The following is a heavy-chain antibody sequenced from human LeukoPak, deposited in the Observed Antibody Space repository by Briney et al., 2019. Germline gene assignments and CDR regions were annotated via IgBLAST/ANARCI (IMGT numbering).Heavy chain of an antibody. V-gene: IGHV3-11*01. D-gene: IGHD1-26*01. Sequence: GGSLRLSCAASGFTFSDYYMSWIRQAPGKGLEWVSYISSSGSTIYYADSVKGRFTISRDNAKNSLYLQMNSLRAEDTAVYYCARHGKVGATQSWVDYWGQGTLVSVSS. CDR1: GFTFSDYY. CDR2: ISSSGSTI. J-gene: IGHJ4*02. CDR3: ARHGKVGATQSWVDY.